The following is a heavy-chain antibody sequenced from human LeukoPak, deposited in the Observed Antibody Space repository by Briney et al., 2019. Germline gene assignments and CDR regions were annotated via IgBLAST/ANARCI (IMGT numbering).Heavy chain of an antibody. CDR2: IYYSGST. CDR3: ARDAGVYSRPSCAFDI. J-gene: IGHJ3*02. V-gene: IGHV4-39*07. CDR1: GGSISSSSYY. D-gene: IGHD6-13*01. Sequence: SETLSLTCTVSGGSISSSSYYWGWIRQPPGKGLEWIGSIYYSGSTYYNPSLKSRVTISVDTSKNQFSLKLSSVTAADTAVYYCARDAGVYSRPSCAFDIWGQGTMVTVSS.